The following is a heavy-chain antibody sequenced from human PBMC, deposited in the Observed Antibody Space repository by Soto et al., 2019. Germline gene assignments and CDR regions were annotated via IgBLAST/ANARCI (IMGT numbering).Heavy chain of an antibody. CDR1: GGTFSSYA. Sequence: SVKVSCKASGGTFSSYAISWVRQAPGQGLEWMGGIIPIFGTANYAQKFQGRVTITADTSTSTAYMELSSLRSEDAAVYYCARVIGGWYYFDYWGQGTLVTVSS. J-gene: IGHJ4*02. D-gene: IGHD6-19*01. V-gene: IGHV1-69*06. CDR2: IIPIFGTA. CDR3: ARVIGGWYYFDY.